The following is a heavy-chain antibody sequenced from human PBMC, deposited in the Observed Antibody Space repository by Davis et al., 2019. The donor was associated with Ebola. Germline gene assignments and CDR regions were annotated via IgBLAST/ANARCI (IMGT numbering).Heavy chain of an antibody. Sequence: SETLSLTCAVSGGSISSSNWWSWVRQPPGKGLEWIGEIYHSGSTNYNPSLKSRVTISVDTSKNQFSLKLSSVTAADTAVYYCARVSDGIAAAGPNYYYYGMDVWGQGTTVTVSS. CDR2: IYHSGST. D-gene: IGHD6-13*01. CDR1: GGSISSSNW. CDR3: ARVSDGIAAAGPNYYYYGMDV. V-gene: IGHV4-4*02. J-gene: IGHJ6*02.